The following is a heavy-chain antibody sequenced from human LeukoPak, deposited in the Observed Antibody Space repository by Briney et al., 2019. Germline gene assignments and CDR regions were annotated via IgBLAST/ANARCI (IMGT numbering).Heavy chain of an antibody. CDR2: IYYRADTGDT. D-gene: IGHD1-1*01. V-gene: IGHV4-59*01. CDR3: ARVGTGTTNYYYNGMDI. J-gene: IGHJ6*04. Sequence: SETLSLTCTVSGDSMDSYYWTWIRQPPGKGLEWVGQIYYRADTGDTHYNSSLKSRVSVSIDRSRKRFSLRLSSVTAADTAVYYCARVGTGTTNYYYNGMDIWGKGTMVIVSS. CDR1: GDSMDSYY.